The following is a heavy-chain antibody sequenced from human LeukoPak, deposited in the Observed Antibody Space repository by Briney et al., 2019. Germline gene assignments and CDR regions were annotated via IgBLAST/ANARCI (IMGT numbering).Heavy chain of an antibody. CDR1: GGSFSGYY. Sequence: SSETLSLTCAVYGGSFSGYYWSWIRQPPGKGLEWIGEINHSGSTNYNPSLKSRVTISVDTSKNQFSLKVSSVTAADTAVYYCAREGGYSYGDAPLHFDNWGQGTLVTVSS. V-gene: IGHV4-34*01. CDR2: INHSGST. CDR3: AREGGYSYGDAPLHFDN. J-gene: IGHJ4*02. D-gene: IGHD5-18*01.